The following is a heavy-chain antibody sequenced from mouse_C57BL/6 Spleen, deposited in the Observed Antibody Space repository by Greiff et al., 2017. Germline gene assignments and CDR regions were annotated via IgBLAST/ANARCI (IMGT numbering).Heavy chain of an antibody. Sequence: EVKLMESGGGLVKPGGSLKLSCAASGFTFSDYGMHWVRQAPEKGLEWVAYISSGSSTIYYTDTVKGRFTISRDKATNTLFRQMTSLRSEDTAMDYCGRRLYYGSSLGYWGQGTTLTVSS. J-gene: IGHJ2*01. CDR3: GRRLYYGSSLGY. D-gene: IGHD1-1*01. CDR1: GFTFSDYG. CDR2: ISSGSSTI. V-gene: IGHV5-17*01.